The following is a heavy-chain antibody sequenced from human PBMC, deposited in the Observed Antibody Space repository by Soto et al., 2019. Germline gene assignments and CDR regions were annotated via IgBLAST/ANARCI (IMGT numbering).Heavy chain of an antibody. D-gene: IGHD1-26*01. Sequence: PGESLKISCKGSGYSFTKYWIGWVRQMPGKGLEWMAIIYPGDSDTRYSPSFQGQVTISADKSISTAYLQWSSLKASDTAMYYCTVQSGSYTGYDYYGMDVWGQGTTVTVSS. CDR2: IYPGDSDT. CDR1: GYSFTKYW. CDR3: TVQSGSYTGYDYYGMDV. V-gene: IGHV5-51*01. J-gene: IGHJ6*02.